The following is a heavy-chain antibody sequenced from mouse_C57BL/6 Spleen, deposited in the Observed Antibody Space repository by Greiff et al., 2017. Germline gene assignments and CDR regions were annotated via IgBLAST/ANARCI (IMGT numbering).Heavy chain of an antibody. J-gene: IGHJ2*01. CDR2: IHPSDSDT. CDR3: ATLTTVVANYFDY. Sequence: VKLQQPGAELVKPGASVKVSCKASGYTFTSYWMHWVKQRPGQGLEWIGRIHPSDSDTNYNQKFKGKATLTVDKSSSTAYMQLSSLTSEDSAVYYCATLTTVVANYFDYWGQGTTLTVSS. V-gene: IGHV1-74*01. D-gene: IGHD1-1*01. CDR1: GYTFTSYW.